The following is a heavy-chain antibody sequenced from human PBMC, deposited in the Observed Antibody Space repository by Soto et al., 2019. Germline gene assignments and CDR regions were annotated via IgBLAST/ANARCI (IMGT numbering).Heavy chain of an antibody. J-gene: IGHJ5*02. V-gene: IGHV1-18*01. D-gene: IGHD2-15*01. CDR1: GYTFTSYG. CDR3: AREVVVVVAATHNWFDP. CDR2: ISAYNGNT. Sequence: QVQVVQSGAEVKKPGASVKVSCKASGYTFTSYGISWVRQAPGQGLEWMGWISAYNGNTNYAQKLRGRVTMTTDTSTSTAYMALRSLRSDDTAVYYCAREVVVVVAATHNWFDPWGQGTLVTVSS.